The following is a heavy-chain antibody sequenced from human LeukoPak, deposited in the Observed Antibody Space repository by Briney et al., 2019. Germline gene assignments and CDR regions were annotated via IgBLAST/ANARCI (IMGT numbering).Heavy chain of an antibody. CDR2: IFYSEST. D-gene: IGHD3-10*01. Sequence: SETLSLTCTLSAGSISSGDYYWSWLRQPPGKGLEWIGYIFYSESTYYNPSLKSRVTISVDPSKNQFSLKLSSVTAADTAVYYCARVVGSGSYYNIAFDIWGQGTMVTVSS. CDR3: ARVVGSGSYYNIAFDI. V-gene: IGHV4-30-4*01. CDR1: AGSISSGDYY. J-gene: IGHJ3*02.